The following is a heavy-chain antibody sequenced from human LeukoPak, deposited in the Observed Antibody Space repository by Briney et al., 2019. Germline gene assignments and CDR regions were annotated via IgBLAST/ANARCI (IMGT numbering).Heavy chain of an antibody. J-gene: IGHJ4*02. Sequence: ASVKVSCKASGYTFTDYYIHWVRQAPGQGLEWMGWINPNSGGTNYAQTFQGRVTMTRDTSISTAYMELSRLRSDDTAVYYCARPATVTRHFDYWGQGTLVTVSS. CDR1: GYTFTDYY. CDR2: INPNSGGT. V-gene: IGHV1-2*02. D-gene: IGHD4-17*01. CDR3: ARPATVTRHFDY.